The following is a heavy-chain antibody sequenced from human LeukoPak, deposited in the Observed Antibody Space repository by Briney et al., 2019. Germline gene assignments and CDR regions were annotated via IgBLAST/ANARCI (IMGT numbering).Heavy chain of an antibody. CDR1: GFTFSSYS. CDR2: ISSSSRYI. J-gene: IGHJ4*02. D-gene: IGHD6-13*01. V-gene: IGHV3-21*01. Sequence: PGGSLRLSCAASGFTFSSYSMNWVRQAPGKGLEWVSSISSSSRYIYYADSVKGRFTISRDNAKNSLYLQMNSLRAEDTAVYYCARTPHSSSWYFDYWGQGTLVTVSS. CDR3: ARTPHSSSWYFDY.